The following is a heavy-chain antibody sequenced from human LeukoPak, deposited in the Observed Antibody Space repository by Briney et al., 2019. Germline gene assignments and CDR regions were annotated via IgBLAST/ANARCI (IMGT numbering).Heavy chain of an antibody. CDR3: ARDKSRTYGSADAFDI. V-gene: IGHV4-4*07. CDR2: IYTSGST. Sequence: SETLSLTCTVSGGSLSSYYWNWIRQPAGKGLEWIGRIYTSGSTNYNPSLKSRVTMSVDTSKNQFSLKLSSVTAADTAVYYCARDKSRTYGSADAFDIWGQGTMVTVSS. J-gene: IGHJ3*02. D-gene: IGHD3-10*01. CDR1: GGSLSSYY.